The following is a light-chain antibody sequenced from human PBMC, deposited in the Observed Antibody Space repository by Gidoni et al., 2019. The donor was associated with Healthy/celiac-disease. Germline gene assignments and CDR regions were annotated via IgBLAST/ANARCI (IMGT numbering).Light chain of an antibody. CDR1: SGINVGTYR. CDR3: MIWHSSAWV. Sequence: QAVLTQPSSLSASPGASASLTCTLRSGINVGTYRIYWYQQKPGSPPQYLLRYKSDSDKQQSSGVPSRFSGSKDASANAGILLISGLQSEDEAVYYCMIWHSSAWVFGGGTKLTVL. V-gene: IGLV5-45*03. J-gene: IGLJ3*02. CDR2: YKSDSDK.